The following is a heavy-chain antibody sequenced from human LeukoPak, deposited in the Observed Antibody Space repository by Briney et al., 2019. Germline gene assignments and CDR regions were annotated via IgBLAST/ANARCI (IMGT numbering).Heavy chain of an antibody. V-gene: IGHV3-74*01. CDR1: GFTFSSYW. J-gene: IGHJ4*02. D-gene: IGHD1-26*01. Sequence: GGSLRLSCLASGFTFSSYWMHWVRQAPGKGLVWVSRINSGGSSTNHADSVKGRFTISRDNAKNTLYLQVNSLRAEDTAVYYCARVGATTWYWGQGTLVTVSS. CDR2: INSGGSST. CDR3: ARVGATTWY.